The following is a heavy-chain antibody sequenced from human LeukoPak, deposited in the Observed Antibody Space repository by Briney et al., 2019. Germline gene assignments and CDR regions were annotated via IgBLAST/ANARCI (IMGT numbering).Heavy chain of an antibody. D-gene: IGHD2-21*02. V-gene: IGHV3-23*01. CDR3: AKARLPHCVTDCLEY. CDR1: GFTFSRYG. Sequence: GGSLRLSCAASGFTFSRYGLSWVRQAPGKGLEWVSVISGSGDKIYYADSYGDSVKGRFTISRDNSKNTLYLQMNSLRVEDTAVYYCAKARLPHCVTDCLEYWGWGTLVTVSS. CDR2: ISGSGDKI. J-gene: IGHJ4*02.